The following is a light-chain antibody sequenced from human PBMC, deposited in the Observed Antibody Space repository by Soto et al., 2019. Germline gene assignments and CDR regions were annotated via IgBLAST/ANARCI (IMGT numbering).Light chain of an antibody. CDR1: QSVSSSY. CDR2: GAS. V-gene: IGKV3-20*01. CDR3: QQYGSSPFT. Sequence: EIVLTQSPGTLSLSPGARATLSCRASQSVSSSYLAWYQQKPGQAPRLLIYGASSRATGIPDRFSGSGSGTDFTLNISRLEPEDFAVYYCQQYGSSPFTFGPGTKVDIK. J-gene: IGKJ3*01.